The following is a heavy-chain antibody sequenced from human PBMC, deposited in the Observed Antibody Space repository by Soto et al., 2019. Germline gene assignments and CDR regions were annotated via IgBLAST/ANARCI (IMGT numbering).Heavy chain of an antibody. J-gene: IGHJ4*02. CDR1: GFAFNSYA. Sequence: PGGSLRLSCAASGFAFNSYAMSWVRQAPGKGLEWVSAISGNGGSTYYADSVKGRFTISRYNSKNTLYLQMNRLRAEDTAIYYCAKIVVPAASYYFDYWGQGTLVTVSS. CDR2: ISGNGGST. CDR3: AKIVVPAASYYFDY. V-gene: IGHV3-23*01. D-gene: IGHD2-2*01.